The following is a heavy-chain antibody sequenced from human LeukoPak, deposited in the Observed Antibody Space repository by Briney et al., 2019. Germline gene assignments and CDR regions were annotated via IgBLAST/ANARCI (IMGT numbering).Heavy chain of an antibody. Sequence: GGSLRLSCAASGFTFSNYAMSWVRQAPGKGLQWVSGISGSATSTYYADSVKGRFTISRDNSKNTLYLQMNSLRAEDAAVYYCAKERSTIRGWFGEFDSWGQGTLVTVSS. CDR3: AKERSTIRGWFGEFDS. D-gene: IGHD3-10*01. CDR2: ISGSATST. CDR1: GFTFSNYA. V-gene: IGHV3-23*01. J-gene: IGHJ4*02.